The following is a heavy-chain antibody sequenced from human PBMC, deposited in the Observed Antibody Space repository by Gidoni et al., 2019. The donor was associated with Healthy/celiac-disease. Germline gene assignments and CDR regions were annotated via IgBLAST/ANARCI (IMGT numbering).Heavy chain of an antibody. CDR3: ASQEGDDSSGYYDYYYYGMDV. Sequence: EVQLVESGGGLVKPGGSLRLSCAASGFTFSSYSMNWVRQAPGKGLEWVSSISSSSSYIYYADSVKGRFTISRDNAKNSLYLQMNSLRAEDTAVYYCASQEGDDSSGYYDYYYYGMDVWGQGTTVTVSS. D-gene: IGHD3-22*01. CDR2: ISSSSSYI. CDR1: GFTFSSYS. V-gene: IGHV3-21*01. J-gene: IGHJ6*02.